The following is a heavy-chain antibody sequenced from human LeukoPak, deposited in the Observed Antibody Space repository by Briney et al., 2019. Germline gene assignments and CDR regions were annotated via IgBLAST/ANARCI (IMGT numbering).Heavy chain of an antibody. CDR3: AKDRGVVVAATYYSY. CDR2: ISGSGGST. V-gene: IGHV3-23*01. J-gene: IGHJ4*02. CDR1: GFTFSSYA. D-gene: IGHD2-15*01. Sequence: GGSLRLSCAASGFTFSSYAMSWVRQAPGKGLEWVSAISGSGGSTYYADSVKGRFTISRDNSKNTLYLQMNSLRAKDTAVYYCAKDRGVVVAATYYSYWGQGTLVTVSS.